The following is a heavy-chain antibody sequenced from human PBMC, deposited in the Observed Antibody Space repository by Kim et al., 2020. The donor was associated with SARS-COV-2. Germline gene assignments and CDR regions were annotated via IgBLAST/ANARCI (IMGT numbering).Heavy chain of an antibody. Sequence: GGSLRLSCAASGFTFSSYGMHWVRQAPGKGLEWVAVIPYDGGQKNYADSVKGRFTISRDNSKNTVYLQMNSVRVEDTAVYYCARNGQEDYGDYLVYWGQGTLVSVSS. V-gene: IGHV3-30*03. CDR2: IPYDGGQK. CDR3: ARNGQEDYGDYLVY. D-gene: IGHD3-10*01. CDR1: GFTFSSYG. J-gene: IGHJ4*02.